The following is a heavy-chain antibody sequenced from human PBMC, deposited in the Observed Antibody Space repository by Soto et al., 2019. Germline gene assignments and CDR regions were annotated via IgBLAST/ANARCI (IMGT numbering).Heavy chain of an antibody. CDR3: ARGVTMIVVVSPLGYGMDV. J-gene: IGHJ6*02. CDR1: GGTFSSYA. Sequence: QVQLVQSGAEVKKPGSSVKVSCKASGGTFSSYAISWVRQAPGQGLEWMGGIIPIFGTANYAQKFQGRVTIPADESTSTAYMELSSLRSEDTAVYYCARGVTMIVVVSPLGYGMDVWGQGTTVTVSS. D-gene: IGHD3-22*01. CDR2: IIPIFGTA. V-gene: IGHV1-69*12.